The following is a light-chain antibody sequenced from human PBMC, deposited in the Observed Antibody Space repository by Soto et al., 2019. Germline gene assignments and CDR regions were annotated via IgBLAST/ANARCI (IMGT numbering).Light chain of an antibody. J-gene: IGLJ2*01. V-gene: IGLV2-14*01. CDR1: SSDIGSGYAY. CDR2: EVR. Sequence: QSALTQPASVSGSPGQSITISCTGTSSDIGSGYAYVSWYQQHTGKAPKVIIYEVRHRPSSVSSRFSGSKSGNTASLTISGLQAEDEAHYYCSSYTPYDTVVFGGGTKLTVL. CDR3: SSYTPYDTVV.